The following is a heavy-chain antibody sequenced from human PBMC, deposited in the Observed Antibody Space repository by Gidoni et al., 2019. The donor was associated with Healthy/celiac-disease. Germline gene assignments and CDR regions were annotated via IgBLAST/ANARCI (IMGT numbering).Heavy chain of an antibody. CDR2: INQSGST. CDR1: GGSFSGYY. D-gene: IGHD3-10*01. CDR3: ARGPKRVRGRHWGNYYYGMDV. J-gene: IGHJ6*02. V-gene: IGHV4-34*01. Sequence: QVQLQQWGAGLLKPSETLSLTCAVYGGSFSGYYWRWIRQPPGKGLEWIGEINQSGSTNYNPSLKSRVTISVDTSKNQFSLKLSSVTAADTAVYYCARGPKRVRGRHWGNYYYGMDVWGQGTTVTVSS.